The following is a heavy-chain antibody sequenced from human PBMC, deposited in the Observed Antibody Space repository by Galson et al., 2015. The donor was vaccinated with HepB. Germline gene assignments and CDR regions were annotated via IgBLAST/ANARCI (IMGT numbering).Heavy chain of an antibody. D-gene: IGHD6-6*01. CDR3: ARAAPTSARLWAPDY. Sequence: SVKVSCKASGYTFTGYYMHWVRQAPGQGLEWMGWINPNSGGTNYAQKFQGRVTMTRDTSISTAYMELSRLRSDDTAVYYCARAAPTSARLWAPDYWGQGTLVTVSS. J-gene: IGHJ4*02. CDR1: GYTFTGYY. V-gene: IGHV1-2*02. CDR2: INPNSGGT.